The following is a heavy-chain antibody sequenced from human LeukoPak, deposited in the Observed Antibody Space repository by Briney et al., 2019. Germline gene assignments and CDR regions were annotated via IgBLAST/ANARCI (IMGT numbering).Heavy chain of an antibody. J-gene: IGHJ5*02. Sequence: PSETLSLTCTVSGGSISSGGYYWSWIRQHPGKGLEWIGYIYYSGSTYYNPSLKSRVTISVDASKNQFSLKLSSVTAADTAVYYCARDPAYSSITLIVVVIPNWFDPWGQGTLVTVSS. CDR2: IYYSGST. CDR3: ARDPAYSSITLIVVVIPNWFDP. D-gene: IGHD3-22*01. V-gene: IGHV4-31*03. CDR1: GGSISSGGYY.